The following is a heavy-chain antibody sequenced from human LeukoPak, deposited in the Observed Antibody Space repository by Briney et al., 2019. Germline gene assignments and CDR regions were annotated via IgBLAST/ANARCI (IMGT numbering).Heavy chain of an antibody. CDR3: ARGSRIAARPNFDY. CDR2: TYYRSKWYN. V-gene: IGHV6-1*01. J-gene: IGHJ4*02. Sequence: SQTLSLTCAISGDSVSSNNDAWNWIRQSPSRGLEWLGRTYYRSKWYNDYAVSVKSRITINPDTSKNQFSLQLNSVTPEDTAVYYCARGSRIAARPNFDYWGQGTLVTVSS. CDR1: GDSVSSNNDA. D-gene: IGHD6-6*01.